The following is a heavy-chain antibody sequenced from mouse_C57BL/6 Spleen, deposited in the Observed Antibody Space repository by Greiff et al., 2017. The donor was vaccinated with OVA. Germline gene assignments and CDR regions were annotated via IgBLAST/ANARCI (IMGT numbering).Heavy chain of an antibody. J-gene: IGHJ2*01. CDR3: AGRGYYYGTPDY. V-gene: IGHV1-78*01. CDR2: IYPRDGST. Sequence: VKLMESDAELVKPGASVKISCKVSGYTFTDHTIHWMKQRPEQGLEWIGYIYPRDGSTKYNEKFKGKATLTADKSSSTAYMQLNSLTSEDSAVYFCAGRGYYYGTPDYWGQGTTLTVSS. CDR1: GYTFTDHT. D-gene: IGHD1-1*01.